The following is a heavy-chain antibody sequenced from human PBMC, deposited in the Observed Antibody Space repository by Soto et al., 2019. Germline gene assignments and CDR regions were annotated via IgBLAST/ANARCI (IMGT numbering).Heavy chain of an antibody. J-gene: IGHJ3*02. CDR2: IYYSGST. CDR3: ARGPVPAAIYAFDI. CDR1: GGSISSGGYY. Sequence: SETLSLTCTVSGGSISSGGYYWSWIRQHPGKGLEWIGYIYYSGSTYYNPSLKSRVTISVDTSKNQFSLKLSSVTAADTAVYYCARGPVPAAIYAFDIWGQGTMVTVSS. V-gene: IGHV4-31*03. D-gene: IGHD2-2*01.